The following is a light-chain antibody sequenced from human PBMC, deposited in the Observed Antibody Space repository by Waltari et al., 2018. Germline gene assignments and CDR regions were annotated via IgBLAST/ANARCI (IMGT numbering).Light chain of an antibody. CDR1: QSISSY. CDR3: QQSYSNSRT. J-gene: IGKJ1*01. CDR2: AAS. Sequence: DIQMTQSPSSLSASVGDRVTITCRKSQSISSYLNWYHQKPGKAPKLLIYAASNLQSGVPSRFSGSGSGTDFTLTIRSLQPEDFATYYCQQSYSNSRTFGQGTKVEIK. V-gene: IGKV1-39*01.